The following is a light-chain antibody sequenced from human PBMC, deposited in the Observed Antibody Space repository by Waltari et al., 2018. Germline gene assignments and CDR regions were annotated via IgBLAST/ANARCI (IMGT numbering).Light chain of an antibody. J-gene: IGLJ1*01. CDR2: EVI. CDR3: CSYAGSGTYV. CDR1: NSDVGNYNL. Sequence: QSALTQPASVSGTPGQPITISCTGTNSDVGNYNLVSWYQHPPGEAPKLMICEVIKRPSGVSNRFSGSKSGNTASLTISGLQAEDEADYYCCSYAGSGTYVFGTGTKVTVL. V-gene: IGLV2-23*02.